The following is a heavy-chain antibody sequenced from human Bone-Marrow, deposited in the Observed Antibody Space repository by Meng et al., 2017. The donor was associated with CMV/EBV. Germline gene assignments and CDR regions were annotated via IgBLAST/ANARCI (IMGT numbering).Heavy chain of an antibody. Sequence: GESLKISCAASGFTFSSYWMHWVRQAPGKGLVWVSGISWNSGSIGYADSVKGRFTISRDNAKNSLYLQMNSLRAEDTAVYYCARSFCSSTSCQLHYYYYGMDVWGQGTTVTVSS. D-gene: IGHD2-2*01. J-gene: IGHJ6*02. CDR2: ISWNSGSI. CDR3: ARSFCSSTSCQLHYYYYGMDV. CDR1: GFTFSSYW. V-gene: IGHV3-74*01.